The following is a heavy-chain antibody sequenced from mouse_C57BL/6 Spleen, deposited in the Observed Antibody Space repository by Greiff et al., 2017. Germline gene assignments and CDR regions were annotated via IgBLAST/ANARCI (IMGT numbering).Heavy chain of an antibody. D-gene: IGHD2-1*01. V-gene: IGHV10-3*01. CDR2: IRSKSSNYTT. CDR1: GFTFNTFA. Sequence: GGGLVQPKGSLKLSCAASGFTFNTFAMHWVRQAPGKGLEWVARIRSKSSNYTTYYADSVKDRFTISRDDSQSMLYLQMNNLKTEDTAMYYCVRDSLDLHWGYFDVWGTGTTVTVSS. CDR3: VRDSLDLHWGYFDV. J-gene: IGHJ1*03.